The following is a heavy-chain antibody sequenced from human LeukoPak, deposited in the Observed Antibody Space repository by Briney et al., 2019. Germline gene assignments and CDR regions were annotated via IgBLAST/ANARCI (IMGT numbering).Heavy chain of an antibody. V-gene: IGHV5-51*01. CDR1: GYSFTSCW. CDR3: ARQVELRVSGWYFDH. J-gene: IGHJ4*02. D-gene: IGHD6-19*01. CDR2: IYPGDSDT. Sequence: GESLKISCKGSGYSFTSCWIGWVRQMPGRGLDWMGIIYPGDSDTRYSPSFQGQVTISADKSITTAYLQWSSLKASDTAMYYCARQVELRVSGWYFDHWGQGTLATVSS.